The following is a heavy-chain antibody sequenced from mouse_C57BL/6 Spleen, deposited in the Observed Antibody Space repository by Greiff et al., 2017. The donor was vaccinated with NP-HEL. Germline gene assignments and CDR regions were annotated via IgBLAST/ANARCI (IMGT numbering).Heavy chain of an antibody. Sequence: ESGPGLVKPSQSLSLTCSVTGYSITSGYYWNWIRQFPGNKLEWMGYISYDGSNNYNPSLKNRISITRDTSKNQFFLKLNSVTTEDTATYYCARGPVDGYYAAYWGQGTLVTVSA. V-gene: IGHV3-6*01. J-gene: IGHJ3*01. CDR1: GYSITSGYY. D-gene: IGHD2-3*01. CDR2: ISYDGSN. CDR3: ARGPVDGYYAAY.